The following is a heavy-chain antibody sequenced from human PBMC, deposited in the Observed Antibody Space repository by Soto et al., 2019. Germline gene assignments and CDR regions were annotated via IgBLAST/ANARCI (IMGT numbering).Heavy chain of an antibody. CDR1: GFTFSSYA. D-gene: IGHD3-10*01. J-gene: IGHJ4*02. V-gene: IGHV3-23*01. Sequence: GGSLRLSCAASGFTFSSYAMSWVRQAPGKGLEWVSAISGSGGSTYYADSVKGRFTISRDNSKNTLYLQMNSLRAEDTAVYYCAKGGVWDYYYGSGSENDYWGQGTLVTVSS. CDR2: ISGSGGST. CDR3: AKGGVWDYYYGSGSENDY.